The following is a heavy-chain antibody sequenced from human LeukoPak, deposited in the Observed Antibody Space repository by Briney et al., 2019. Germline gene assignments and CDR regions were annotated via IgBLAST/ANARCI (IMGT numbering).Heavy chain of an antibody. Sequence: GASVKVSCKTSGGTFSSYAISWVRQAPGQGLEWMGGIIPIFGTANYAQKFQGRVTITTDESTSTAYMELSSLRSEDTAVYYCARDRESGSYSALDAFDIWGQGTMVTVSS. J-gene: IGHJ3*02. CDR1: GGTFSSYA. CDR2: IIPIFGTA. CDR3: ARDRESGSYSALDAFDI. D-gene: IGHD1-26*01. V-gene: IGHV1-69*05.